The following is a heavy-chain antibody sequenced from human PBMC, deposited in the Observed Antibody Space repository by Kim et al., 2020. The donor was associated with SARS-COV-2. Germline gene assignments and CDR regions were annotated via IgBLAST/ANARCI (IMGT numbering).Heavy chain of an antibody. Sequence: YADSVKGRFTISRDNAKNTLYLQMNSLRAEDTAVYYCAREHPIAAAACDYWGQGTLVTVSS. D-gene: IGHD6-13*01. J-gene: IGHJ4*02. CDR3: AREHPIAAAACDY. V-gene: IGHV3-74*01.